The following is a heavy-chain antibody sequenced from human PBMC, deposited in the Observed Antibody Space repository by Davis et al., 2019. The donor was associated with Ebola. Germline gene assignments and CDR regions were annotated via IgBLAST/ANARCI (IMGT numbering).Heavy chain of an antibody. CDR3: ARVSTTVTTIDY. V-gene: IGHV1-2*02. D-gene: IGHD4-17*01. CDR2: INPNSGGT. J-gene: IGHJ4*02. Sequence: ASVKVSCKASGYTFTGYYMHWVRQAPGQGLEWMGWINPNSGGTNYAQKFQGRVTMTRDTSISTAYMELSRLRSDDTAVYYCARVSTTVTTIDYWGQGILVTVSS. CDR1: GYTFTGYY.